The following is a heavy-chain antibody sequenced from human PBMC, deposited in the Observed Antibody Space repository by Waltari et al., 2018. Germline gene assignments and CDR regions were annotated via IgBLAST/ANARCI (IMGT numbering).Heavy chain of an antibody. J-gene: IGHJ4*02. CDR3: ASQITGTTNGAKSVDY. D-gene: IGHD1-7*01. Sequence: QVQLVQSGAEVTKPGSSVKVSCKASGCTFSRYAIRWVRQAPRQGLAGMGMISPIVGTANYAQKCQGRVRITADKSTGTAYMELSSLRSEDTAVYYCASQITGTTNGAKSVDYWGQGTLVTVSS. V-gene: IGHV1-69*08. CDR2: ISPIVGTA. CDR1: GCTFSRYA.